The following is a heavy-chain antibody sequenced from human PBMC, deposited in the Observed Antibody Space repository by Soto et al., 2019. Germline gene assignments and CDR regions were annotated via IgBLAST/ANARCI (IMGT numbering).Heavy chain of an antibody. Sequence: EVQLLESGGGLVQSGASLRLSCAASGFTFSSYAMSWVRQAPGKGLEWVSAISGSGGSTYYADSVRGRFTISRDNSKNTLYLQMDSLRAEDTAVYYCAKAPHYHGSGSYFPFDYWGQGSLVTVSS. D-gene: IGHD3-10*01. CDR2: ISGSGGST. J-gene: IGHJ4*02. CDR3: AKAPHYHGSGSYFPFDY. CDR1: GFTFSSYA. V-gene: IGHV3-23*01.